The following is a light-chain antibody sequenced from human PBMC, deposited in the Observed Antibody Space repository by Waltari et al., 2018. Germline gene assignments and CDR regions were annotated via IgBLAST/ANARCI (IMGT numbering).Light chain of an antibody. CDR3: GSWDSSLGIGV. Sequence: QSVLTQAPSVSAAPGQPVTISCSGTTPNIGNHYVSWYQQLPGAAPKIVIYEDNRRPSGIPDRFSGSKSGASATLGITGLQTGDEADYYCGSWDSSLGIGVLGGGTRLTVL. CDR2: EDN. CDR1: TPNIGNHY. V-gene: IGLV1-51*01. J-gene: IGLJ3*02.